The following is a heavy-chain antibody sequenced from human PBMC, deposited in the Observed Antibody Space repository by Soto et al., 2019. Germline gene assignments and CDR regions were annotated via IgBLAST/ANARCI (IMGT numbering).Heavy chain of an antibody. Sequence: QVQLEQSGAEVKKPGASVKVSCKTSGYTFTSYTLHWVRQAPGQGLEWMGWINAGNGREKYSQRFQDGVTLSTDKPATTPYMELKSLRSEDTAVYYCARGGGWVGEASFDSWGQGTQVTVSS. CDR1: GYTFTSYT. CDR2: INAGNGRE. CDR3: ARGGGWVGEASFDS. D-gene: IGHD3-10*01. J-gene: IGHJ4*02. V-gene: IGHV1-3*01.